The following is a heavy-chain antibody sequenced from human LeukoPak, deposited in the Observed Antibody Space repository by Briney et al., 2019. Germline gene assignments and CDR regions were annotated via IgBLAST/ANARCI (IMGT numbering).Heavy chain of an antibody. Sequence: PGGSLRLSCAASGFTFSSYGMHWVRQAPGKGLEWVAVIWYDGSNKYYADSVKGRFTISRDNSKNTLYLQMNSLRAGDTAVYYCARVPTGHDAFDIWGQGTMVTVSS. CDR2: IWYDGSNK. V-gene: IGHV3-33*01. J-gene: IGHJ3*02. CDR3: ARVPTGHDAFDI. CDR1: GFTFSSYG.